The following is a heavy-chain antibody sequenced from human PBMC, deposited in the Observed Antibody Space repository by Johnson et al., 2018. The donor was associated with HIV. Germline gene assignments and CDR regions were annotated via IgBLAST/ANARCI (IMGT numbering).Heavy chain of an antibody. CDR2: ISYHGSNT. Sequence: QVQLVESGGGVVQPGRSLRLSCAASRFTFSSYAMHWVRQAPGKGLEWVAVISYHGSNTYYADSMRGRFTISRDNSKNTLYLQMNSLRDEDTSVYYCARGAQWELLIDAFDIWGQGTMVTVSS. CDR3: ARGAQWELLIDAFDI. D-gene: IGHD1-26*01. J-gene: IGHJ3*02. CDR1: RFTFSSYA. V-gene: IGHV3-30*01.